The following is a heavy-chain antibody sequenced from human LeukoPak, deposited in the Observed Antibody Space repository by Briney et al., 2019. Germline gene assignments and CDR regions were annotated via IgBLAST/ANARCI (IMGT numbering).Heavy chain of an antibody. D-gene: IGHD2-2*01. J-gene: IGHJ4*02. CDR2: IYYSGST. V-gene: IGHV4-59*12. CDR3: ARNRRGYCSSTSCYWVDY. Sequence: SETLSLTCTVSGGSISSYYWSWIRQPPGKGLEWIGYIYYSGSTNYNPSLKSRVTISVDTSKNQFSLKLSSVTAADTAVYYCARNRRGYCSSTSCYWVDYWGQGTLVTVSS. CDR1: GGSISSYY.